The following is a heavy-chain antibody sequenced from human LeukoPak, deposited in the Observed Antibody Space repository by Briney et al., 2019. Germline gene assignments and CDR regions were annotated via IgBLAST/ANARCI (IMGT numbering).Heavy chain of an antibody. J-gene: IGHJ3*02. Sequence: PSETLSLTCTVSGDSISSGPYYWGWIRQPPGKGLEWIGYIYYSGSTNYNPSLKSRVTISVDTSKNQFSLKLSSVTAADTAVYYCARSKVGRWLQPDAFDIWGQGTMVTVSS. V-gene: IGHV4-61*01. CDR2: IYYSGST. D-gene: IGHD5-24*01. CDR1: GDSISSGPYY. CDR3: ARSKVGRWLQPDAFDI.